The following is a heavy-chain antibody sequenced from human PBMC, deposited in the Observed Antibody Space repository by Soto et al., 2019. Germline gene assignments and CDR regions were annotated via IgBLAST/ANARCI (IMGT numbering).Heavy chain of an antibody. Sequence: LRLSCAASGFTFSDYYMSWIRQAPGKGLEWVSYISSSGSTIYYADSVKGRFTISRDNAKNSLYLQMNSLRAEDTAVYYCARDFGRYCSSTSCYKDYYYYGMDVWGQGTTVTVSS. CDR1: GFTFSDYY. V-gene: IGHV3-11*01. CDR2: ISSSGSTI. CDR3: ARDFGRYCSSTSCYKDYYYYGMDV. J-gene: IGHJ6*02. D-gene: IGHD2-2*02.